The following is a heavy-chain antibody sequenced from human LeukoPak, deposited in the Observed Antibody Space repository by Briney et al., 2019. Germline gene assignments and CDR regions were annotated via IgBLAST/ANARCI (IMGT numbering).Heavy chain of an antibody. J-gene: IGHJ5*02. CDR3: ARDGGMVRGVYNWFDP. Sequence: SETLSLTCAVYGGSFSGYYWSWIRQPPGKGLEWIGEINHSGSTNYNPSLKSRVTISVDTSKNQFSLKLSSVTAADTAVYYCARDGGMVRGVYNWFDPWGQRTLVTVSS. D-gene: IGHD3-10*01. CDR1: GGSFSGYY. V-gene: IGHV4-34*01. CDR2: INHSGST.